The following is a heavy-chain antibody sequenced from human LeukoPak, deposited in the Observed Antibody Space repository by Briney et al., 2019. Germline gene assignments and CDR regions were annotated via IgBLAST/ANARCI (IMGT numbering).Heavy chain of an antibody. Sequence: PGGSLRLSCAASGCTFSSYWMSWVRQTPGKGREGVADIKQDGSEKYYVDSVKGRFTISRDNAKNSLYLQMDSLRADDTAVYYCARGNRRGYSNGYHFDYWGQGTLVTVSS. V-gene: IGHV3-7*01. CDR2: IKQDGSEK. CDR3: ARGNRRGYSNGYHFDY. CDR1: GCTFSSYW. J-gene: IGHJ4*02. D-gene: IGHD5-18*01.